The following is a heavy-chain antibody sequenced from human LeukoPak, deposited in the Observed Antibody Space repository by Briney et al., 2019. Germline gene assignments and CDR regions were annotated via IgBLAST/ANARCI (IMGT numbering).Heavy chain of an antibody. D-gene: IGHD3-10*01. Sequence: SETLSLTCTVSGGSISSYYWNWIRQPPGKGLEWIGYIYYSGSTNYNPSLKSRVTISVDTSKNQFSLKLSSVTAADTAVYYCARSLHYYGSDSFDIWGQGTMVTVSS. CDR1: GGSISSYY. CDR3: ARSLHYYGSDSFDI. CDR2: IYYSGST. J-gene: IGHJ3*02. V-gene: IGHV4-59*01.